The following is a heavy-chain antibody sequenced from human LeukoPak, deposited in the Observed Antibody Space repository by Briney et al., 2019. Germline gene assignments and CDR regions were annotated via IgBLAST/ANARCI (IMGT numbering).Heavy chain of an antibody. J-gene: IGHJ3*02. V-gene: IGHV2-5*02. CDR3: AHIRPDSSGWNDAFDI. D-gene: IGHD6-19*01. Sequence: SGPTLVNPXQTLTLTCTFSGFSLSTSGVGVGWIRQPPGKALEWLALIYWDDDKRYSPSLKSRLTITKDTSKNQVVLTMTNMDPVDTATYYCAHIRPDSSGWNDAFDIWGQGTMVTVSS. CDR2: IYWDDDK. CDR1: GFSLSTSGVG.